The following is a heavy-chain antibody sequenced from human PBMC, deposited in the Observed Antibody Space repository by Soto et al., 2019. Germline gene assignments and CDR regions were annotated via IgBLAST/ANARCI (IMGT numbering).Heavy chain of an antibody. CDR1: GFNFRSYW. J-gene: IGHJ6*02. V-gene: IGHV3-74*01. CDR3: VRDLTSCTSARCYSYYYGMDV. CDR2: INSDGSRT. Sequence: GGSLRLSCTASGFNFRSYWTHWVRQVPGRGLVWVSRINSDGSRTSYADSVKGRFTISRDNAKNTVDLQMNSLRAEDTAVYYCVRDLTSCTSARCYSYYYGMDVWGQGTTVTVSS. D-gene: IGHD1-26*01.